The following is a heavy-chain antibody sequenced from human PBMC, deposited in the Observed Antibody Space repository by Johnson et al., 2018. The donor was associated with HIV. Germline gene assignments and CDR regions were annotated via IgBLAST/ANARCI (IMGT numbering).Heavy chain of an antibody. J-gene: IGHJ3*02. CDR3: ARDTSIAAARAFDI. CDR1: RFTFCSYA. D-gene: IGHD6-6*01. Sequence: QVQLVEPGGGVVQPGRSLRLSCAASRFTFCSYAMHWVRQAPGKGLEWVAVISYDGSNKYYADSVKGRFSISRDNSKNTLHLQMNSLRAEDTAVYYCARDTSIAAARAFDIWGQGTMVTVSS. CDR2: ISYDGSNK. V-gene: IGHV3-30-3*01.